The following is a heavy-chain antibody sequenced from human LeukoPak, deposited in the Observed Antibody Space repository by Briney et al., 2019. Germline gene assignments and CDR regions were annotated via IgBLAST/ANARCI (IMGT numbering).Heavy chain of an antibody. CDR3: AREGTAGTNLNWFDP. CDR2: FSYSGST. CDR1: GVSISTYY. D-gene: IGHD1-1*01. V-gene: IGHV4-59*01. J-gene: IGHJ5*02. Sequence: SETLSLTCSVSGVSISTYYWIWIRQPPAKGLEWMGFFSYSGSTKYNPSLKSRVTMSVDTSKNQFSLELNSVTAADTAVYYCAREGTAGTNLNWFDPWGQGTLVTVSS.